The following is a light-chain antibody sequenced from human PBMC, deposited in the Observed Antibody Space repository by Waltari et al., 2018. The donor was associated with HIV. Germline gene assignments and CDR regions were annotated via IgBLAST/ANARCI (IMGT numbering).Light chain of an antibody. J-gene: IGLJ1*01. CDR1: RSNIARNT. CDR3: AAWDDNLKVYA. CDR2: FNE. V-gene: IGLV1-44*01. Sequence: QSVLTQPPSASGTPGQRITISCSGSRSNIARNTVNWFQQLPGAAPKFLIYFNEQRTSGVPDRFSGSKSGTSAYLAISGLQSGDEADYYCAAWDDNLKVYAFGTGTKVTVL.